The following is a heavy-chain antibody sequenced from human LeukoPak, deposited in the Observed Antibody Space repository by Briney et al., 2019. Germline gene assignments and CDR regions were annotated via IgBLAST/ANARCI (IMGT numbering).Heavy chain of an antibody. Sequence: SETLSLTCAVYGGSFSGYYWSWIRQTPGKGLEWIGEINHSGSTNYNPSLKSRVTISVDTSKNQFSLKLSSVTAADTAVYYCARGEITMVRGVIFNWFDPWGQGTLVTVSS. CDR1: GGSFSGYY. CDR2: INHSGST. J-gene: IGHJ5*02. V-gene: IGHV4-34*01. CDR3: ARGEITMVRGVIFNWFDP. D-gene: IGHD3-10*01.